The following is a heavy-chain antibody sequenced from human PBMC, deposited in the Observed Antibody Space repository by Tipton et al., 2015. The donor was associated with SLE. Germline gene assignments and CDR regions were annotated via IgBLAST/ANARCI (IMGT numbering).Heavy chain of an antibody. CDR2: ISSSGSTI. CDR1: GFIFSSYE. Sequence: SLRLSCAASGFIFSSYEMNWVRQAPGKGLEWVSYISSSGSTIYYADSVKGRFTISRDNAKNTLYLQMNSLRAEDTAVYYCANGPVQFDVDIGGYWGQGTLVTVSS. D-gene: IGHD3-16*01. CDR3: ANGPVQFDVDIGGY. J-gene: IGHJ4*02. V-gene: IGHV3-48*03.